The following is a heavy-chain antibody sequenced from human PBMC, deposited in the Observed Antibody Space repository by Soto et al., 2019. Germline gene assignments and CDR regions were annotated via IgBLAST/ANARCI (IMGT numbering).Heavy chain of an antibody. CDR1: GFTFSSYA. Sequence: GGALRLSCAASGFTFSSYAMSWVRQAPGKGLEWVSAISGSGGSPYYADSVKGRFTISRDNSRNTLFLQMNSLRAEDTAVYYCASAPFLTGYLDYWGQGTLVTVSS. V-gene: IGHV3-23*01. J-gene: IGHJ4*02. CDR2: ISGSGGSP. D-gene: IGHD3-9*01. CDR3: ASAPFLTGYLDY.